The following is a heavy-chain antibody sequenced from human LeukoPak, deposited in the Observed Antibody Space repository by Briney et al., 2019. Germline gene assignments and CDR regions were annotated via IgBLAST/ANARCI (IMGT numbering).Heavy chain of an antibody. CDR2: IRYDGSNK. V-gene: IGHV3-30*02. J-gene: IGHJ4*02. Sequence: GGSLRLSCAASGFTFSASGMHWVRQAPGKGLEWVAFIRYDGSNKYYADSVKGRFTISRDNSKNTLFLQMNSLRAEDTAVYYCARVMSVACDYWGQGTLVTVPS. CDR1: GFTFSASG. D-gene: IGHD6-19*01. CDR3: ARVMSVACDY.